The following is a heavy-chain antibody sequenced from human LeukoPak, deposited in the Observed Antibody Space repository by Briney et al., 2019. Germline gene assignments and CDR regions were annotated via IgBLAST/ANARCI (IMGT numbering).Heavy chain of an antibody. CDR1: GFTVSSNY. D-gene: IGHD5-18*01. V-gene: IGHV3-66*02. CDR2: IYSGGST. J-gene: IGHJ6*03. CDR3: AITAMADYYYYYMDV. Sequence: PTGGSLSLSCAASGFTVSSNYMSWVRQAPGKGLEWVSVIYSGGSTYYADSVKGRFTISRDNSKNTLYLQMNSLRAEDTAVYYCAITAMADYYYYYMDVWGKGTTVTVSS.